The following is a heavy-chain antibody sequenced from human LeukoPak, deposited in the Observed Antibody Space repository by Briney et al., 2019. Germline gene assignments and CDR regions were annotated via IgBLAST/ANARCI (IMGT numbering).Heavy chain of an antibody. D-gene: IGHD3-22*01. V-gene: IGHV1-46*01. Sequence: ASVKVSCKASGYTFTGYYMHWVRQAPGQGLEWMGIINPRGGSTSYTQKFQGRVTMTRDTSTSTVYMELSSLRSEDTAVYYCARGVHKFYYDSSDYQPYAFDIWGQGTMVTISS. J-gene: IGHJ3*02. CDR1: GYTFTGYY. CDR3: ARGVHKFYYDSSDYQPYAFDI. CDR2: INPRGGST.